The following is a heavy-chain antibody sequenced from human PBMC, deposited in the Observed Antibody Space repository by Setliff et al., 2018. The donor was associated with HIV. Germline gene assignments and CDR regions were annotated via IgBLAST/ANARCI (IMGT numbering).Heavy chain of an antibody. V-gene: IGHV3-48*01. CDR2: ISSSSSSI. CDR1: GFTFSSHS. Sequence: GGSLRLSCAASGFTFSSHSMNWVRQSPGKGLEWVSYISSSSSSIYYADFVKGRFTISRDNSKNTLYLQMNSLGADDRAVYYCAKVRLMFLDDAFDIWGQGTMVTVSS. D-gene: IGHD5-12*01. J-gene: IGHJ3*02. CDR3: AKVRLMFLDDAFDI.